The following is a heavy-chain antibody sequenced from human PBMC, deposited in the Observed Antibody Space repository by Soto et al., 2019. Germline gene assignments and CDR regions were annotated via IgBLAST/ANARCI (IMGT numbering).Heavy chain of an antibody. CDR2: IRFDGSNT. D-gene: IGHD1-26*01. Sequence: GGSLRLSCAASAVTFTGFGMHWVRQAPGKGLEWVAVIRFDGSNTYYADSVKGRFTISRDNPRNMLYLQMNSLRAEDTAIYYCARDGVGTTTYFGYFDYWGLGTLVPVSS. J-gene: IGHJ4*02. CDR1: AVTFTGFG. CDR3: ARDGVGTTTYFGYFDY. V-gene: IGHV3-33*01.